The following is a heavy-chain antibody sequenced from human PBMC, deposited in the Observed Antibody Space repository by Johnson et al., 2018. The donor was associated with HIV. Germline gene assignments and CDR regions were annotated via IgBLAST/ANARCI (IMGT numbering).Heavy chain of an antibody. V-gene: IGHV3-15*01. CDR1: GITVSSNY. CDR2: IKSETDGGTT. CDR3: ARAKYGGAFDV. J-gene: IGHJ3*01. D-gene: IGHD3-16*01. Sequence: MLLVESGGGLVQPGGSLRLSCAASGITVSSNYMSWVRQAPGKGLEWVGRIKSETDGGTTDYAAPVKDRFIISRDDSKDTLYLQMNSLRAEDTAVYYCARAKYGGAFDVWGQGTMVSVSS.